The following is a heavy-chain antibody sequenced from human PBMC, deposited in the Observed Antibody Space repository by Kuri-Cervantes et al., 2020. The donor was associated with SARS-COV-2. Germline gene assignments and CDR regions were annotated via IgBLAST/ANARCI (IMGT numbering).Heavy chain of an antibody. D-gene: IGHD6-19*01. J-gene: IGHJ4*02. V-gene: IGHV4-38-2*01. CDR1: GYSISSGYY. CDR2: IYHSGST. Sequence: SETLSLTCAVSGYSISSGYYWGWIRQPPGKGLEWIGSIYHSGSTYYHPSLKSRVTISVDTSKNQFSLKLSSVTAADTAVYYCARGPLYSSGWYGYWGQGTLVTVSS. CDR3: ARGPLYSSGWYGY.